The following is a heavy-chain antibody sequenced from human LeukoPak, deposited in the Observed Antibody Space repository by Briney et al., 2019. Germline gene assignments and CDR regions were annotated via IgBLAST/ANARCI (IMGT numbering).Heavy chain of an antibody. D-gene: IGHD1-26*01. Sequence: SETLSLTCTVSGDSISNGSFLWGCIRQSPGKGLEWIGSISYSGSTYYNPSLKSRVTVSIDTSKNQFSLKMTSVTAADTAVYYCARWVGNRNWFDPWGQGTLVTVSS. V-gene: IGHV4-39*07. CDR3: ARWVGNRNWFDP. CDR1: GDSISNGSFL. CDR2: ISYSGST. J-gene: IGHJ5*02.